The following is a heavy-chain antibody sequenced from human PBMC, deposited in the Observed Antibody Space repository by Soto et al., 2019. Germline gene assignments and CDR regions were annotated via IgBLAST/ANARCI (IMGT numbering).Heavy chain of an antibody. CDR2: VYSNGDT. V-gene: IGHV4-59*12. Sequence: QLQLQESGPGLVKPSETLSLTCTVSDGSISSYYWSWIRQPPGKGLEWIGYVYSNGDTSINPSLKRRVTISVATSRNRFSLRLNSVTAAATAVYYCARRITGDPRFDLWGRGTLVTVSS. CDR1: DGSISSYY. CDR3: ARRITGDPRFDL. D-gene: IGHD1-20*01. J-gene: IGHJ2*01.